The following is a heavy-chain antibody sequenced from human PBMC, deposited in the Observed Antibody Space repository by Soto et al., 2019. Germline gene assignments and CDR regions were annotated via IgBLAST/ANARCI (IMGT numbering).Heavy chain of an antibody. Sequence: EVQLLESGGGLVQPGGSLRLSCVASGFTFRYYAMNWVRQGPGKGLEWVSAINGGGSSTYYADSVKGRVTISRDNSKNTLYLQMNSLRAEDTAVYYCAKVSLGATTITDYYYYGLDVWGQGTTVTVSS. D-gene: IGHD1-26*01. CDR3: AKVSLGATTITDYYYYGLDV. CDR1: GFTFRYYA. J-gene: IGHJ6*02. V-gene: IGHV3-23*01. CDR2: INGGGSST.